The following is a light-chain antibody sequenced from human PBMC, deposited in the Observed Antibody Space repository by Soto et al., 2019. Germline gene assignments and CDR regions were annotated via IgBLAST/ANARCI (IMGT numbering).Light chain of an antibody. V-gene: IGLV1-47*01. CDR3: AAWNDGRSGFV. J-gene: IGLJ1*01. CDR1: SSDIGSNA. CDR2: RNN. Sequence: QSVLTQPPSTSRTPGQRVTISCSGSSSDIGSNAVYWYQQLPGTAPKLLIYRNNQRPSGVPDRFSGTKSGTSASLAISGLRSEDGAVYYWAAWNDGRSGFVSGTGTKVTVL.